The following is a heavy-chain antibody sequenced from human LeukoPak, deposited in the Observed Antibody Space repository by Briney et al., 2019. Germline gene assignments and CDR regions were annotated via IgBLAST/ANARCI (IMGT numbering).Heavy chain of an antibody. J-gene: IGHJ4*02. CDR2: IIPIFGTA. CDR3: ARLEDYGGGAPFDY. Sequence: GSSVKVSCKASGGTFSSYAISWVRQAPGQGLVWMGGIIPIFGTANYAQKFQGRVTITADKSTSTAYMELSSLRSEDTAVYYCARLEDYGGGAPFDYWGQGTLVTVSS. D-gene: IGHD4-23*01. V-gene: IGHV1-69*06. CDR1: GGTFSSYA.